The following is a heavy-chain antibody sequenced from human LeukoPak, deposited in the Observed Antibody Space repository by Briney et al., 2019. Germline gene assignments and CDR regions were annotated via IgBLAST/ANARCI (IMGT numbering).Heavy chain of an antibody. CDR3: ARGYGDFGVEGRYFHS. CDR1: DGSITNYD. D-gene: IGHD4-17*01. CDR2: VHYSGTA. V-gene: IGHV4-59*01. Sequence: SETLSLTCTVSDGSITNYDWSWVRQPPGKGLEFIGHVHYSGTANYNPSLRSRVTISIDTSKKHFFLKLKSVTAADTAVYYCARGYGDFGVEGRYFHSWGQGTLVTVSS. J-gene: IGHJ4*02.